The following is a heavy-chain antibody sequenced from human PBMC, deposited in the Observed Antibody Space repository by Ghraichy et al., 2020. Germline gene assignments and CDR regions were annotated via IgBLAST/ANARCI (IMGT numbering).Heavy chain of an antibody. Sequence: LSLTCAASGFTFSSYAMSWVRQAPGKGLEWVSVISGSGGSTYYVDSVKGRFTISRDNSKNTLYLQMISLRAEDTAVYYCAKDHRYYDDYYFDYWGQGTLVTVSS. D-gene: IGHD3-22*01. V-gene: IGHV3-23*01. J-gene: IGHJ4*02. CDR1: GFTFSSYA. CDR2: ISGSGGST. CDR3: AKDHRYYDDYYFDY.